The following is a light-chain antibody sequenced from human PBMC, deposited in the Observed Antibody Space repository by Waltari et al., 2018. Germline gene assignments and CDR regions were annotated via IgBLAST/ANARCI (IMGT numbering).Light chain of an antibody. CDR1: SSNIESNY. CDR2: KNN. CDR3: GTWDDSLSRPV. J-gene: IGLJ3*02. Sequence: QSVLTQPPSASGTPGQRVTISCSGSSSNIESNYVYWYQQFPGTAPKVLMFKNNQRPSGVSDRFSPSKSGASASLAISGLRSDDEADYYCGTWDDSLSRPVFGGGTKLTVL. V-gene: IGLV1-47*01.